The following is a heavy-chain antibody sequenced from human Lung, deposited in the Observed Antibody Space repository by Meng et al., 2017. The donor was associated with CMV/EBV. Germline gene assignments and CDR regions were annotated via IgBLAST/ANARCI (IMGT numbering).Heavy chain of an antibody. D-gene: IGHD2-2*01. CDR2: IKQDGSEK. CDR3: ARAIVVPAAPYYYYYGMDV. V-gene: IGHV3-7*04. CDR1: GFTFSSYW. J-gene: IGHJ6*02. Sequence: ESXKISXAASGFTFSSYWMSWVRQAPGKGLEWVANIKQDGSEKYYVDSVKGRFTISRDNAKNSLYLQMNSLRAEDTAVYYCARAIVVPAAPYYYYYGMDVWGQGXTVTVSS.